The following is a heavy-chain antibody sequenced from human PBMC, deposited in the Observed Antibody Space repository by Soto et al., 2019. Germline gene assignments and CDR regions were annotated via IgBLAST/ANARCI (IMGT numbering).Heavy chain of an antibody. CDR3: ARDVGYHYDGSPSGQFDF. Sequence: QVELQESGPGLVKPSGTLSLTCAVFGNSISTTNWWSWVRQSPGKGLEWIGEIYHSGTSNYNPSLKSRITISVDKSQNQFSLKLSSVTAADTAVYYCARDVGYHYDGSPSGQFDFWGQGTLVIVSS. CDR2: IYHSGTS. CDR1: GNSISTTNW. J-gene: IGHJ4*02. D-gene: IGHD3-22*01. V-gene: IGHV4-4*02.